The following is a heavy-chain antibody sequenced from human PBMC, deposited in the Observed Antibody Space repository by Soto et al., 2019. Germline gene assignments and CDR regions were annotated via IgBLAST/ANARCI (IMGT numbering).Heavy chain of an antibody. J-gene: IGHJ6*02. Sequence: QVQLVQSGAEVKKPGASVKVSCKASGYTFSSYGISWVRQAPGQGLEWIGWISAYNGNTNYAQKLQGRVTMTTDTSTSTAYMELRRLRSDDTAVYYCARGPNYDILTGNYDGMDVWGQGTTVTVSS. CDR1: GYTFSSYG. D-gene: IGHD3-9*01. CDR2: ISAYNGNT. V-gene: IGHV1-18*01. CDR3: ARGPNYDILTGNYDGMDV.